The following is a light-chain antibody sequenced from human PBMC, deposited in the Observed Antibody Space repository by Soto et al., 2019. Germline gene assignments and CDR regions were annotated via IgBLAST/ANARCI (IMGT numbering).Light chain of an antibody. CDR1: SRDVGGYNY. J-gene: IGLJ2*01. CDR3: SSYTSSTTVV. V-gene: IGLV2-14*01. CDR2: DVS. Sequence: QSVLTQPASVSGSPGQSITISCTGTSRDVGGYNYVSWYQQHPGKAPELMIYDVSSRPSGVSNRFSGSKSGNTASLTISGLQAEDEADYYCSSYTSSTTVVFGGGTKLTVL.